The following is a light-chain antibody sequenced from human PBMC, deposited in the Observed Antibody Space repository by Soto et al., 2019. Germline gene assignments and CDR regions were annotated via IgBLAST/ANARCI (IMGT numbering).Light chain of an antibody. CDR2: EVS. CDR3: SSYTTVSTVV. J-gene: IGLJ2*01. V-gene: IGLV2-14*01. CDR1: SSDVAVYNY. Sequence: QSALIQSASVSGSPGQSITISCTGTSSDVAVYNYLSWYQQRPGKAPKLLIYEVSNRPSGVSYRFSGSKSGNTASLTISTLQAEDEADYYCSSYTTVSTVVFGGGTKPTVL.